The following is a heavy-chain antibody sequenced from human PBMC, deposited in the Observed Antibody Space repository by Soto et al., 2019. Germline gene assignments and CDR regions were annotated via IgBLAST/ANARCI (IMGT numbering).Heavy chain of an antibody. Sequence: PGGSLRLSCAASGFIFSNYHMNWVRQAPGKGLEWVSYIRNSGNTIYYANSVKGRFTISRDNAKGPLYLQMNSLRDEDTAVYYCTRQNIEHSSGWYPWGQGTLVTVSS. J-gene: IGHJ5*02. D-gene: IGHD6-13*01. CDR2: IRNSGNTI. CDR1: GFIFSNYH. CDR3: TRQNIEHSSGWYP. V-gene: IGHV3-48*02.